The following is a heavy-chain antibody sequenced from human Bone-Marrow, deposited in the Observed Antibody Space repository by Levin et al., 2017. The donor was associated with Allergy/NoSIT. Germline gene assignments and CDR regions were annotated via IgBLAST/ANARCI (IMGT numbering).Heavy chain of an antibody. Sequence: SETLSLTCTVSGGSINSDDYYWSWVRQSPGKGLEWIGYIHYSGSAYYNPSLRSRLSISIDTSKDQFSLKLSSVTAADTAVYYCARRFGSGTYDNWFDLWGPGTLVGVSS. CDR3: ARRFGSGTYDNWFDL. D-gene: IGHD3-10*01. CDR2: IHYSGSA. V-gene: IGHV4-30-4*02. J-gene: IGHJ5*02. CDR1: GGSINSDDYY.